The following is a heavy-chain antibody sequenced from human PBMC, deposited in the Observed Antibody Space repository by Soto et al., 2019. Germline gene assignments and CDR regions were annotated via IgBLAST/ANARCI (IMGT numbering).Heavy chain of an antibody. Sequence: LRLAPGKGLEWVSTIRGRGGDTYYADSVRGRFTISRDTSKNTLFLQMRRLRAEDTAVYYCAKDDNYDILAGYYYYWGQGTQVTVSS. D-gene: IGHD3-9*01. J-gene: IGHJ4*02. V-gene: IGHV3-23*01. CDR3: AKDDNYDILAGYYYY. CDR2: IRGRGGDT.